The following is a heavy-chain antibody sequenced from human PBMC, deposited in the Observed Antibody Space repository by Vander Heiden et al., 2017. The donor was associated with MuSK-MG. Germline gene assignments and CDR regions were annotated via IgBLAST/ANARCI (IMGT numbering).Heavy chain of an antibody. J-gene: IGHJ4*02. V-gene: IGHV3-48*01. Sequence: DVQLVESGGDLVQPGGSLSLSCAASGFSFSNYNMDWVRQAPGKGLEWVSYISSSSSTIYYAGSVRGRFTISRDNAQNSLYLQMNSLRAEDTAIYYCARAGIRDGSGSYRIDYWGRGTLVTVSS. D-gene: IGHD3-3*01. CDR3: ARAGIRDGSGSYRIDY. CDR1: GFSFSNYN. CDR2: ISSSSSTI.